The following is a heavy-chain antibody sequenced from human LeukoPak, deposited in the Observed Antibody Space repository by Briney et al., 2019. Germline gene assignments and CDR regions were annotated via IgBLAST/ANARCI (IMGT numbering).Heavy chain of an antibody. CDR3: AREGTAGTNLNWFDP. J-gene: IGHJ5*02. D-gene: IGHD1-1*01. CDR1: GGSTSSYY. Sequence: SETLSPTCTVSGGSTSSYYWSWIRPPPGKGLEWIGYISYSGSTNFNPSLKSRVTISVDTSKNQFSLKLSSVTAADTAVYYCAREGTAGTNLNWFDPWGQGTLVTVSS. CDR2: ISYSGST. V-gene: IGHV4-59*01.